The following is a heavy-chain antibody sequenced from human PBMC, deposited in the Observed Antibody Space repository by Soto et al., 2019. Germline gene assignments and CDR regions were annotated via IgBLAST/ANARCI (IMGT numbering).Heavy chain of an antibody. D-gene: IGHD6-6*01. CDR3: ARVQQLVHYYYYYGMDV. V-gene: IGHV4-59*01. Sequence: SGTLSLTCTVSGGSISSYYWSWIRQPPGKGLEWIGYIYYSGSTNYNPSLKSRVTISVDTSKNQFSLKLSSVTAADTAVYYCARVQQLVHYYYYYGMDVWGQGTTVTVSS. J-gene: IGHJ6*02. CDR1: GGSISSYY. CDR2: IYYSGST.